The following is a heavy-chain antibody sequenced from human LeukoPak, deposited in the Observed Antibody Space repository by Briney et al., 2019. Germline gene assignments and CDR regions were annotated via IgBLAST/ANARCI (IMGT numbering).Heavy chain of an antibody. CDR3: ASPRRGYRDYHDALDL. CDR2: IYYGGNT. J-gene: IGHJ3*01. CDR1: GGSISSTNHY. V-gene: IGHV4-39*07. Sequence: ASETLSLTCSVFGGSISSTNHYWGLIRQSPGKGLEWIGSIYYGGNTYYNPSLKSRVTISVDTSKNQFSLKLSSVTAADTAIYYCASPRRGYRDYHDALDLWGQGTKVTVSS. D-gene: IGHD4-17*01.